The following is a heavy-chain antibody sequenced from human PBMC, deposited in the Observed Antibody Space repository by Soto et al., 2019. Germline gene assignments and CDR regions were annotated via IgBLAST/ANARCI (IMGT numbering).Heavy chain of an antibody. CDR2: ISWNSGSI. Sequence: EVQLVESGGGLVQPGRSLRLSCAASGFTFDDYAMHWVRQAPGKGLGWVSGISWNSGSIGYADSVKGRFTISRDNAKNSLYLQMNSLRAEDTALYYCAKDVKLRRAGYYFDYWGQGTLVTVSS. J-gene: IGHJ4*02. V-gene: IGHV3-9*01. CDR1: GFTFDDYA. CDR3: AKDVKLRRAGYYFDY.